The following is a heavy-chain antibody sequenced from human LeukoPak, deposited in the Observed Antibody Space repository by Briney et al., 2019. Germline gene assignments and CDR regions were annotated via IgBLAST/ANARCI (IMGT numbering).Heavy chain of an antibody. CDR2: ITGSSTWT. J-gene: IGHJ2*01. CDR1: GFTFGTYG. V-gene: IGHV3-23*01. CDR3: ARELVSLGTGYFDL. D-gene: IGHD7-27*01. Sequence: GGSLRLSCEASGFTFGTYGMTWVRQAPGKGLEWVSGITGSSTWTYYADSVRGRFTISIDNSKNTLHLQMNNLTADDTAIYYCARELVSLGTGYFDLWGRGTLVTVSS.